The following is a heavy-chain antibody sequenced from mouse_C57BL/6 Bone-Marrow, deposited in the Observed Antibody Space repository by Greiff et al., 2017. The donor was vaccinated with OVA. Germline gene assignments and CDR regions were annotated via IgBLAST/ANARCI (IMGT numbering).Heavy chain of an antibody. V-gene: IGHV1-19*01. CDR2: INPYNGGT. D-gene: IGHD2-2*01. CDR3: ARRGGYPFYYAMDY. J-gene: IGHJ4*01. CDR1: GYTFTDYY. Sequence: EVQLQESGPVLVKPGASVKMSCKASGYTFTDYYMNWVKQSHGKSLEWIGVINPYNGGTSYNQKFKGKATLTVDKSSSTAYMELNSLTSEDSAVYYCARRGGYPFYYAMDYWGQGTSVTVSS.